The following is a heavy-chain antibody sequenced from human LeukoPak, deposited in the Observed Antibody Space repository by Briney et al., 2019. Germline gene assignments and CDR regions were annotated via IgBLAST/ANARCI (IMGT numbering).Heavy chain of an antibody. V-gene: IGHV3-7*01. J-gene: IGHJ4*02. CDR3: ARERMYSGSGSTYTYYDY. CDR1: GFTFSSYW. Sequence: GGSLRLSCAASGFTFSSYWMSWVRQSPGKWLEWVANIKPDGSEKYFMDSVKGRFTTSRDNAKNALYLEMNSLRAEDTAEYFCARERMYSGSGSTYTYYDYWGQGTLVTVSS. CDR2: IKPDGSEK. D-gene: IGHD3-10*01.